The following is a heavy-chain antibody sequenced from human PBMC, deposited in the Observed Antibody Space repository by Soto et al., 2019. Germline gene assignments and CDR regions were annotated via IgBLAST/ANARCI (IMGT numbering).Heavy chain of an antibody. CDR1: GFTFSSYW. CDR3: ARAGGGSGRSYYYYYYYMDV. V-gene: IGHV3-7*01. CDR2: IKQDGSEK. D-gene: IGHD6-19*01. J-gene: IGHJ6*03. Sequence: EVQLVESGGGLVQPGGSLRLSCAASGFTFSSYWMSWVRQAPGKGLEWVANIKQDGSEKYYVDSVKGRFTISRDNAKNSLYLQMNSLRAEDTAVYYCARAGGGSGRSYYYYYYYMDVWGKGTTVTVSS.